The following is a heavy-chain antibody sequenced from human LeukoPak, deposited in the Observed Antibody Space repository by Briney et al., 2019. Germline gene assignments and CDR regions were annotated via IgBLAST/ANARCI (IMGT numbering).Heavy chain of an antibody. CDR1: GGSFSGYY. CDR3: ARHLKVAAFDI. V-gene: IGHV4-34*01. J-gene: IGHJ3*02. Sequence: PSETLFLTCAVYGGSFSGYYWSWIRQPPGKGLEWIGEINHSGSTNYNPSLKSRVTISVDTSKNQFSLKLSSVTAADTAVYYCARHLKVAAFDIWGQGTMVTVSS. CDR2: INHSGST. D-gene: IGHD5-12*01.